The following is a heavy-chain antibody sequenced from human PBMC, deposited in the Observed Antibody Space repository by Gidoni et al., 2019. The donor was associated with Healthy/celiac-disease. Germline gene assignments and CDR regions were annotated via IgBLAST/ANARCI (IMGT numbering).Heavy chain of an antibody. J-gene: IGHJ5*02. CDR2: IRSNAYGGTT. V-gene: IGHV3-49*04. CDR1: GFTFGDYA. D-gene: IGHD6-19*01. CDR3: TRDPFRSSVLKLNWFDP. Sequence: EVQLVESGGGLVQPGRSLRLSCQASGFTFGDYAMSWVRQAPGKGLEWVGFIRSNAYGGTTEYAASVKGRFTISRDDSKSIAYLQMNSLKTEDTAVYYCTRDPFRSSVLKLNWFDPWGQGTLVTVSS.